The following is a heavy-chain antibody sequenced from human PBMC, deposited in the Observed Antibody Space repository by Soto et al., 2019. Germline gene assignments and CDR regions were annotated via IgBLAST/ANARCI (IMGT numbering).Heavy chain of an antibody. CDR3: ARGDVSGGYYSSSFPFYFDY. Sequence: VASVKVSCKASGGTFSSYPITWVRQAPGPGLEWMGGIIPIFGTVRYAQKFQGRVTITADEATSTAYMELSSLRSEDTAVYYCARGDVSGGYYSSSFPFYFDYWGQGTLVTVSS. V-gene: IGHV1-69*13. J-gene: IGHJ4*02. D-gene: IGHD3-22*01. CDR1: GGTFSSYP. CDR2: IIPIFGTV.